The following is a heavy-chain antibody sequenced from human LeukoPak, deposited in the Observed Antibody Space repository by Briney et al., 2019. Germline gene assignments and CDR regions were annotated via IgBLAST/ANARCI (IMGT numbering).Heavy chain of an antibody. CDR3: ARDYSSGMCSLDY. CDR1: DGSVSSGSSY. V-gene: IGHV4-61*01. D-gene: IGHD6-19*01. J-gene: IGHJ4*02. CDR2: IYYRGST. Sequence: SETLSLTCTVSDGSVSSGSSYWSWIRQPPGNELEWIGYIYYRGSTNYNPSLESRVTISVDTSKNQFSLKLISVTAADTAVYYCARDYSSGMCSLDYWGQGTLVTVSS.